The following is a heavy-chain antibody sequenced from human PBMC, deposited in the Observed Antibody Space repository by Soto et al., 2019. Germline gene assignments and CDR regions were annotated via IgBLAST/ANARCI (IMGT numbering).Heavy chain of an antibody. Sequence: PGGSLRVSCAASGGSFSSHGMIWVRQAPGKGLEWVANIKQDGSEKYYVDSVKGRFTISRDNVKNSLYLQMNRLRAEDMVVYYCAREALRSGWYDYWGQGTVV. V-gene: IGHV3-7*01. J-gene: IGHJ4*02. CDR2: IKQDGSEK. D-gene: IGHD6-19*01. CDR3: AREALRSGWYDY. CDR1: GGSFSSHG.